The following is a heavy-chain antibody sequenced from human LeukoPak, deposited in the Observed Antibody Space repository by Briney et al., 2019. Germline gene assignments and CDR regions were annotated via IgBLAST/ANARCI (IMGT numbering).Heavy chain of an antibody. CDR2: IIPIFGTA. CDR1: GGTFSSYA. CDR3: ARSYGSGPARFGP. J-gene: IGHJ5*02. D-gene: IGHD3-10*01. Sequence: SVKVSCKASGGTFSSYAISWVRQAPGQGLEWMGGIIPIFGTANYAQKFQGRVTITADESTSTAYMELSSLRSEDTAVYYCARSYGSGPARFGPWGQGTLVTVSS. V-gene: IGHV1-69*01.